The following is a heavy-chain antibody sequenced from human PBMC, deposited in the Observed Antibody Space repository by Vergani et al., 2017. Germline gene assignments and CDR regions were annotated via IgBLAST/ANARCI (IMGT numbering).Heavy chain of an antibody. J-gene: IGHJ6*02. CDR2: IYHSGST. CDR3: ARAIAAAGTIVCYYYYGIDL. V-gene: IGHV4-38-2*01. D-gene: IGHD6-13*01. Sequence: QVQLQESGPGLVKPSETLSLTCAVSGYSISSGYYWGWIRQPPGKGLEWIGSIYHSGSTYNNPSLKSRVTISVDTSKNQFSLKLSSVTAADTAVYYCARAIAAAGTIVCYYYYGIDLWGQGTTVTVSS. CDR1: GYSISSGYY.